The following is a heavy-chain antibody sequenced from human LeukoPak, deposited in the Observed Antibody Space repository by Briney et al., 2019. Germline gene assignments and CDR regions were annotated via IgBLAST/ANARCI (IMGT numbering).Heavy chain of an antibody. J-gene: IGHJ6*02. V-gene: IGHV3-74*01. Sequence: GGSLRLSCAASGVPFSASWMHWVRQAPGKGLAWVSHISSDGSVIVYADSVRGRFTISRDNAKNTLHLQMNSLRVDDTAVYYCAVDRWYTMNTWGQGTTVTVSS. CDR1: GVPFSASW. D-gene: IGHD6-13*01. CDR2: ISSDGSVI. CDR3: AVDRWYTMNT.